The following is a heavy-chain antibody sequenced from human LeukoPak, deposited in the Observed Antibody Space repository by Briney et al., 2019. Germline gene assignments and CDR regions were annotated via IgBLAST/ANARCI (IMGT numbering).Heavy chain of an antibody. D-gene: IGHD3-9*01. V-gene: IGHV4-59*01. Sequence: SETLSLTCNVSDGSISSSHWSWIRKSPGKGLEWIGYIYHSGNTNYNPSLKRRLTISVDTSKNQFSLKLRSVTAADTAVYYCARVTGYTIEDYFDYWGQGTLVTVSS. CDR3: ARVTGYTIEDYFDY. CDR2: IYHSGNT. CDR1: DGSISSSH. J-gene: IGHJ4*02.